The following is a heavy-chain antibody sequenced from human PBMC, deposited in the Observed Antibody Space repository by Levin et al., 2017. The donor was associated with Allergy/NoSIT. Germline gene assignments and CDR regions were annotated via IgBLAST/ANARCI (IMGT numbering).Heavy chain of an antibody. Sequence: GGSLRLSCAISGVTFSDYFMSWFRQAPGKGPEWISYIRSSGDTIYYADSVKGRFTVSWDNAKNSLYLQMDSLSAADTAVYFCAKMATAGNWFDSWGQGTLVTVSS. CDR2: IRSSGDTI. CDR3: AKMATAGNWFDS. J-gene: IGHJ5*01. D-gene: IGHD6-13*01. V-gene: IGHV3-11*01. CDR1: GVTFSDYF.